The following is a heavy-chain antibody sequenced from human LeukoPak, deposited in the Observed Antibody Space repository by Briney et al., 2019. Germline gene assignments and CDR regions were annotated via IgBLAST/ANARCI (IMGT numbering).Heavy chain of an antibody. Sequence: GGSLRLSCAASGLTVSSNYMSWVRQAPGKGLEWVSVIYSGGSTYYADSVKGGFTISRDSSKNTLYLQMNSLRTEDTAVYYCAREDDWGNDYRGQGTLVTVSS. CDR1: GLTVSSNY. V-gene: IGHV3-66*01. J-gene: IGHJ4*02. CDR3: AREDDWGNDY. CDR2: IYSGGST. D-gene: IGHD7-27*01.